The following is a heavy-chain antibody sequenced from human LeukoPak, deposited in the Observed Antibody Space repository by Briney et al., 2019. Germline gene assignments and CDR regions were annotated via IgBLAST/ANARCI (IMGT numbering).Heavy chain of an antibody. V-gene: IGHV4-30-2*01. J-gene: IGHJ5*02. CDR3: ARGHYYDSSGPTGDWFDP. D-gene: IGHD3-22*01. Sequence: SQTLSLTCAVSGGSISSGGYYWSWIRQPPGKGLEWIGEINHSGSTNYNPSLKSRVTISVDTSKNQFSLKLSSVTAADTAVYYCARGHYYDSSGPTGDWFDPWGQGTLVTVSS. CDR2: INHSGST. CDR1: GGSISSGGYY.